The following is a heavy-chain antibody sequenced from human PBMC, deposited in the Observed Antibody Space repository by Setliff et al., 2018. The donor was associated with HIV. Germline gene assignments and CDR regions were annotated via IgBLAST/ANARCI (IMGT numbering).Heavy chain of an antibody. CDR3: ARDPLLFLEWLSPGYPFDY. V-gene: IGHV3-33*08. CDR1: GFTFSNYG. J-gene: IGHJ4*02. D-gene: IGHD3-3*01. CDR2: IWSDGSK. Sequence: GGSLRLSCAASGFTFSNYGMHWVRQAPGKGLEWVAVIWSDGSKYYADSVKGRFTISRDNSKNTLFLQMNSLRGDDTAVYYCARDPLLFLEWLSPGYPFDYWGQGTLVTVSS.